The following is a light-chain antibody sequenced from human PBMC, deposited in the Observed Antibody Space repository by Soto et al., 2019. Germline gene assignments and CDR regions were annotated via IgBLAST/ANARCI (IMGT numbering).Light chain of an antibody. CDR2: EVS. V-gene: IGLV2-14*03. Sequence: QSALTQPASVSGSPGQSITISCTGTSSDVGAYDYVSRYQQHPDKAPKLMIYEVSHRPSGVSNRFYGSKSVNTATLTISGLQAEDEADYYCSSYTSSSTRVFGTGTKVTVL. CDR3: SSYTSSSTRV. J-gene: IGLJ1*01. CDR1: SSDVGAYDY.